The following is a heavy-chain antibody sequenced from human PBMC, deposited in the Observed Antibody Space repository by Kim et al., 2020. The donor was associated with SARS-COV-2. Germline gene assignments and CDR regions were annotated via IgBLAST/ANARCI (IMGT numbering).Heavy chain of an antibody. CDR3: ARDANIVVVPAAISWFDP. CDR1: GGSISSYY. CDR2: IYTSGST. D-gene: IGHD2-2*01. J-gene: IGHJ5*02. Sequence: SETLSLTCTVSGGSISSYYWSWIRQPAGKGLEWIGRIYTSGSTNYNPSLKSRVTMSVDTSKNQFSLKLSSVTAADTAVYYCARDANIVVVPAAISWFDPWGQGTLVTVSS. V-gene: IGHV4-4*07.